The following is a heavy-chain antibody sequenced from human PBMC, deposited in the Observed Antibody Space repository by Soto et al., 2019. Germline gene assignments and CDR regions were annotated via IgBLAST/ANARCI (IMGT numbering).Heavy chain of an antibody. J-gene: IGHJ4*02. CDR3: AKDGGIYSYEL. CDR2: SSGRGTES. D-gene: IGHD5-18*01. V-gene: IGHV3-23*01. CDR1: GCSISNYA. Sequence: PGGSLSLSCAASGCSISNYAMHWVRQAPGKGLEWVSSSSGRGTESYYADSVKGRFTISRDNSRSTLSLQMNSLRAEDTAVYYCAKDGGIYSYELWGQGT.